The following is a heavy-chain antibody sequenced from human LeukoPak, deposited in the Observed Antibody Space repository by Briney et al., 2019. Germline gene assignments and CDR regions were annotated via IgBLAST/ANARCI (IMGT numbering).Heavy chain of an antibody. J-gene: IGHJ5*02. CDR3: ARVGRGCSSIRCYWEDWFDP. CDR2: ISGYNANA. D-gene: IGHD2-2*01. Sequence: ASVKVSCKASGYSFTNYGITWIREAPGQGPEWLGWISGYNANAHYAQNVQGRVTLATDTSTNTAYMELRGLTSDDTAMYYCARVGRGCSSIRCYWEDWFDPWGQGTLVIVSS. V-gene: IGHV1-18*01. CDR1: GYSFTNYG.